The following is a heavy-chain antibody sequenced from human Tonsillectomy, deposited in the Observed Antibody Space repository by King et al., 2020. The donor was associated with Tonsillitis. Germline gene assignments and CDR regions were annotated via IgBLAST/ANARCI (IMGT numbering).Heavy chain of an antibody. J-gene: IGHJ4*02. V-gene: IGHV3-7*01. Sequence: VQLVESGGGLVQPGRSLRLSCAASGFTFSNYWMCWVRQAPGEGLEWVASIKQDGTEKYSVDSLKGRFTISRDNAKNSLYLQMNSLRVEDTAVYYCAGSGGSYWGAVDYWGQGTLVTVSS. CDR3: AGSGGSYWGAVDY. CDR1: GFTFSNYW. D-gene: IGHD1-26*01. CDR2: IKQDGTEK.